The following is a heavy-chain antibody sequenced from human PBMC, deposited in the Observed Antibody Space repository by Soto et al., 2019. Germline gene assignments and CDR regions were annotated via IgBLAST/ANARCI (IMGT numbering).Heavy chain of an antibody. CDR1: GFTFSSYG. CDR2: ISYDGSNK. V-gene: IGHV3-30*18. Sequence: QVQLVESGGGVVQPGRSLRLSCAASGFTFSSYGMHWVRQAPGKGLEWVAVISYDGSNKYYADSVKGRFTISRDNSKNTLYLQMNSLRAEDTAVYYCAKDPRWGWYFDLRGRGTLVTVSS. J-gene: IGHJ2*01. D-gene: IGHD7-27*01. CDR3: AKDPRWGWYFDL.